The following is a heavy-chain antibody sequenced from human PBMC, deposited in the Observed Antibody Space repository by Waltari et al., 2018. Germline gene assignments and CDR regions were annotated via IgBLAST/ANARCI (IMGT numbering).Heavy chain of an antibody. J-gene: IGHJ4*02. V-gene: IGHV4-4*02. CDR2: VHGSGKT. CDR1: GASMSSTYW. CDR3: GRDRGRGLYLDS. D-gene: IGHD2-15*01. Sequence: QLQQSVPGLVKPSGTLSLTCAVSGASMSSTYWWSWVRQSPGKGLEWIGQVHGSGKTNYNPSFASRVSVTLHTSANQFSLRVTSATAADTAVYYCGRDRGRGLYLDSWGQGTLVTVSP.